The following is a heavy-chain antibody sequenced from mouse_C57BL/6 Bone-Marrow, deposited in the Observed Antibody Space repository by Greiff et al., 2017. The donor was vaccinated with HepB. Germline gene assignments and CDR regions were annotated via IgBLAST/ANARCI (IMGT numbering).Heavy chain of an antibody. CDR2: ISDGGSYT. CDR1: GFTFSSYA. Sequence: EVHLVESGGGLVKPGGSLKLSCAASGFTFSSYAMSWVRQTPEKRLEWVATISDGGSYTYYPDNVKGRFTISRDNAKNNLYLQMSHLKSEDTAMYYCARGGDYDAGDYWGQGTTLTVSS. V-gene: IGHV5-4*01. CDR3: ARGGDYDAGDY. J-gene: IGHJ2*01. D-gene: IGHD2-4*01.